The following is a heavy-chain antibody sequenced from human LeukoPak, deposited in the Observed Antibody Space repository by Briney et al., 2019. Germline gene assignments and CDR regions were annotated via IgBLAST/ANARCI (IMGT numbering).Heavy chain of an antibody. J-gene: IGHJ6*03. CDR2: IYTSGST. CDR3: AGHGYYYYYMDV. V-gene: IGHV4-4*09. Sequence: SETLSLTCTVSGGSISSYYWSWIRQPPGKGLEWIGYIYTSGSTNYNPSLKSRVTISVDTSKNQFSLKLSSVTAADTAVYYCAGHGYYYYYMDVWGKGTTVTVSS. CDR1: GGSISSYY.